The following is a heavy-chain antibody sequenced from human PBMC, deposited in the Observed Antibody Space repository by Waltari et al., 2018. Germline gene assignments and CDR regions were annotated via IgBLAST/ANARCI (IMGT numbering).Heavy chain of an antibody. J-gene: IGHJ4*02. Sequence: EVQLVESGGGLVKPGGSLRLSCAASGFTFSSYTMNWVRQAPGKGLEWVACIRSGSSYIYYADAVKGRFTISRDNAKNSLYVQMTSLRAEDTAVYYCAKDIGGGYHSNDYWGQGTLVTVSS. V-gene: IGHV3-21*05. CDR1: GFTFSSYT. CDR3: AKDIGGGYHSNDY. D-gene: IGHD1-26*01. CDR2: IRSGSSYI.